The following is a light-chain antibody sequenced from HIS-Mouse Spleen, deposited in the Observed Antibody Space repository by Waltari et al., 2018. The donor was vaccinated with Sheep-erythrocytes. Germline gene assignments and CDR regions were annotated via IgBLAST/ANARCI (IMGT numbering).Light chain of an antibody. V-gene: IGKV3-20*01. J-gene: IGKJ1*01. CDR3: QQYGSSLRT. Sequence: EIVLTQSPGTLSLSPGARAILSCRASQCVGCRYLAWYQQKPGQAPRLLIYGASSRATGIPDRFSGSGSGTDFTLTISRLEPEDFAVYYCQQYGSSLRTFGQGTKVEIK. CDR1: QCVGCRY. CDR2: GAS.